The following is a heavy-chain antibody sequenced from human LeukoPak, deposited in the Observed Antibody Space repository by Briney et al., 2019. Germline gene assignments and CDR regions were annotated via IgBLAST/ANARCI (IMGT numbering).Heavy chain of an antibody. D-gene: IGHD6-13*01. V-gene: IGHV1-69*13. CDR1: GGTFSSYA. Sequence: SVKVSCKASGGTFSSYAISWVRQAPGQGLEWMGGIIPIFGTANYAQKFQGRVTITADESTSTAYMELSSLRSEDTAVYYCAKVEASSWYRRGYYFDYWGQGTLVTVSS. CDR3: AKVEASSWYRRGYYFDY. J-gene: IGHJ4*02. CDR2: IIPIFGTA.